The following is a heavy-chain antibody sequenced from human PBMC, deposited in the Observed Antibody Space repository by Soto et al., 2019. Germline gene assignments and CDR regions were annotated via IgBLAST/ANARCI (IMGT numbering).Heavy chain of an antibody. CDR3: ARHRPGSDYCYYXDV. V-gene: IGHV4-59*08. CDR1: GGSISIYY. Sequence: SETLSLTCTVSGGSISIYYWSWIRQPPGKGLEWIGYMYYSGSTNYNPSLKSRVTISIDTSKNQFSLKLSSVTAADTAVYYCARHRPGSDYCYYXDVWGKGTTVTVSS. J-gene: IGHJ6*03. CDR2: MYYSGST.